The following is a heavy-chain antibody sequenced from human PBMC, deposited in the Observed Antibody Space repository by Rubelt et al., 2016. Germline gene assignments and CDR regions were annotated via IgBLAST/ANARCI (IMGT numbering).Heavy chain of an antibody. CDR1: SSYG. CDR2: IYSGGST. Sequence: SSYGMYWVRQAPGKGLEWVSVIYSGGSTYYADSVKGRFTISRDNSKNTLYIQMNSLRAEDTAVYYCARVMGGGSVSGMDVWGQGTTVTVSS. D-gene: IGHD3-16*01. J-gene: IGHJ6*02. V-gene: IGHV3-53*01. CDR3: ARVMGGGSVSGMDV.